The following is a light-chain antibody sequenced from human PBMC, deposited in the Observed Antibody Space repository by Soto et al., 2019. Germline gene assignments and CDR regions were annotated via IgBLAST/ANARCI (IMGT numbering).Light chain of an antibody. J-gene: IGKJ1*01. CDR2: GAS. Sequence: EIVLTQSPGTPSLSPGERATLSCRASQSVAKNYLAWYQQKSGQAPRFLIYGASSRATGIPDRFSGSGSGTDFTLTISRLEPEDFAVYYCQQYADSPRTFGQGTKVEIK. CDR1: QSVAKNY. V-gene: IGKV3-20*01. CDR3: QQYADSPRT.